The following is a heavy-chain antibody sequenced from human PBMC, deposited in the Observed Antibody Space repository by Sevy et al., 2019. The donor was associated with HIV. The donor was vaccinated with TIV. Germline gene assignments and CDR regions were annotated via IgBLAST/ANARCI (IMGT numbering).Heavy chain of an antibody. CDR2: ISSSSNYI. Sequence: GGSLRLSCAASGFTFSSYSMNWVRQAPGKGLEWVSSISSSSNYIYYADSVKGRFTISRDNAKNSLYLQMNSLRAEDTAVYYCARGEVNYDSLIPIRTEGGYYYGIDVWGQGTTVTVSS. D-gene: IGHD3-3*01. V-gene: IGHV3-21*01. CDR3: ARGEVNYDSLIPIRTEGGYYYGIDV. CDR1: GFTFSSYS. J-gene: IGHJ6*02.